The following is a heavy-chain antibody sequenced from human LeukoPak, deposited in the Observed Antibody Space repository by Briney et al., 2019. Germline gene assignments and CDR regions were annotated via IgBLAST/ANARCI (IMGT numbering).Heavy chain of an antibody. D-gene: IGHD3-10*01. Sequence: ASVKVSCKASGYTFTGYYMHWVRQAPGQGLEWMGWINPNSGGTNYAQKLQGRVTMTTDTTTSTAYMELRSLRSDDTAVYYCAREVTMVRGSEDWFDPWGQGTLVTVSS. CDR1: GYTFTGYY. J-gene: IGHJ5*02. CDR2: INPNSGGT. V-gene: IGHV1-2*02. CDR3: AREVTMVRGSEDWFDP.